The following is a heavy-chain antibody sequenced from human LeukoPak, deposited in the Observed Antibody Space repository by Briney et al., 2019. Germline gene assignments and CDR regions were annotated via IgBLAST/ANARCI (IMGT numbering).Heavy chain of an antibody. J-gene: IGHJ4*02. Sequence: GGSLRLSCAASGFTFSSYWMSWVRQAPGKGLEWVAVIWYDGSNKYYADSVKGRFTISRDNSKNTLYLQMNSLRAEDTAVYYCARGDTYYYDSSGLNYWGQGALVTVSS. CDR3: ARGDTYYYDSSGLNY. CDR1: GFTFSSYW. CDR2: IWYDGSNK. V-gene: IGHV3-33*08. D-gene: IGHD3-22*01.